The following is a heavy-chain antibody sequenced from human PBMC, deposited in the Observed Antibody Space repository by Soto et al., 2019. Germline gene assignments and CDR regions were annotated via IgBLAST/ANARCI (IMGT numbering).Heavy chain of an antibody. V-gene: IGHV3-11*06. D-gene: IGHD2-15*01. CDR2: ISYSGSYT. CDR1: GFTFSDYY. J-gene: IGHJ5*02. Sequence: PGGSLRLSCAASGFTFSDYYMNWIRQAPGKGLEWVSFISYSGSYTNYADSVKGRFTISRDNAKSTLFLQMNSLRDEDTAVYYCAREFCSGGNCYTYYFDPWGQGIPVTVSS. CDR3: AREFCSGGNCYTYYFDP.